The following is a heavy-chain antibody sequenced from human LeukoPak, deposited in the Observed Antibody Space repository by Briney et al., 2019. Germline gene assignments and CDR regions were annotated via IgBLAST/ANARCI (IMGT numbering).Heavy chain of an antibody. D-gene: IGHD6-19*01. J-gene: IGHJ4*02. CDR3: ARGGAVAGTGDY. V-gene: IGHV3-21*01. Sequence: GGSLRLSCAASRFTFSSYSMNWVRQAPGKGLEWVSFISSSSSYIYYADSVKGRFTISRDNAKNSLYLQMNSLRAEDTAVYYCARGGAVAGTGDYWGQGTLVTVSS. CDR1: RFTFSSYS. CDR2: ISSSSSYI.